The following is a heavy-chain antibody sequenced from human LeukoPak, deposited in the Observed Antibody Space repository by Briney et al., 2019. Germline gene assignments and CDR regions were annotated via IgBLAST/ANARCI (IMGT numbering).Heavy chain of an antibody. V-gene: IGHV3-74*01. J-gene: IGHJ4*02. Sequence: GSLRLSCAASGFTFSSYAMHWVRQAPGKGLVWVSRINSDGSSTSYADSVKGRFTISRDNAKNTLYLQMNSLRAEDTAVYYCARSEGSGSCLDYWGQGTLVTVSS. D-gene: IGHD3-10*01. CDR2: INSDGSST. CDR1: GFTFSSYA. CDR3: ARSEGSGSCLDY.